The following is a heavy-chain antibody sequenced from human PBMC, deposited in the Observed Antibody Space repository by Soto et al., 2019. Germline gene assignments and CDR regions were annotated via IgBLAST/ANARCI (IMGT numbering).Heavy chain of an antibody. V-gene: IGHV4-34*01. CDR2: INHSGST. J-gene: IGHJ5*02. Sequence: SETLSLTCTVSGGSISSYYWSWIRQPPGKGLEWIGEINHSGSTNYNPSLKSRVTISVDTSKNQFSLKLSSVTAADTAVYYCARGLRVAAAGTEAWFDPWGQGTLVTVSS. D-gene: IGHD6-13*01. CDR3: ARGLRVAAAGTEAWFDP. CDR1: GGSISSYY.